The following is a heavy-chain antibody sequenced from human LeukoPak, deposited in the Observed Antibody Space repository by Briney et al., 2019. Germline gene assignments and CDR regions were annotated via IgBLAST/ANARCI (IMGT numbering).Heavy chain of an antibody. CDR1: GYSFASYW. CDR3: ARTQGTVTIDI. V-gene: IGHV5-10-1*01. CDR2: IDPSDSYT. D-gene: IGHD4-17*01. J-gene: IGHJ3*02. Sequence: GESLRISCKGSGYSFASYWISWVRQTLGKGLEWMGRIDPSDSYTNYSPSFQGHVTISVDKSISTAYLQWSSLKASDTAMYYCARTQGTVTIDIWGQGTMVTVSS.